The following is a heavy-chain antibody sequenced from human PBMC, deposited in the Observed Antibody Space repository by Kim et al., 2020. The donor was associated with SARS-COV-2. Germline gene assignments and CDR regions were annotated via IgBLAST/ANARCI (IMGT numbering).Heavy chain of an antibody. J-gene: IGHJ4*02. CDR1: GGSISSYY. V-gene: IGHV4-59*01. Sequence: SETLSLTCTVSGGSISSYYWSWIRQPPGKGLEWIGYIYYSGSTNYNPSLKSRVTISVDTSKNQFSLKLSSVTAADTAVYYCARSSGREPTLFDYWGQGTLVTVSS. D-gene: IGHD3-10*01. CDR2: IYYSGST. CDR3: ARSSGREPTLFDY.